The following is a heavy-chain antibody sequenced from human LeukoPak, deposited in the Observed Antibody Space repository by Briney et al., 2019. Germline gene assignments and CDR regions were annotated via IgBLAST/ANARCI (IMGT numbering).Heavy chain of an antibody. V-gene: IGHV3-9*03. J-gene: IGHJ4*02. CDR1: GFTFDDYA. CDR2: ISWNSGII. CDR3: AKDTSPTVTTYFDY. D-gene: IGHD4-17*01. Sequence: PGRSLRLSCAASGFTFDDYAMHWVRQAPGKGLEWVSGISWNSGIIGYADSVKGRFTISRDNAKNSLYLQMNSLRAEDMALYCCAKDTSPTVTTYFDYWGQGTLVTVSS.